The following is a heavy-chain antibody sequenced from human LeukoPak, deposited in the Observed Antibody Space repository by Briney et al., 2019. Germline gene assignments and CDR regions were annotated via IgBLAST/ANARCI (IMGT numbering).Heavy chain of an antibody. D-gene: IGHD6-13*01. Sequence: SETLSLTCAVYGGSFSGYYWSWIRQPPGKGLEWIGYIYYSGSTNYNPSLKSRVTISVDTSKNQFSLKLSSVTAADTAVYYCAREDRIAAAGTGFDYWGRGTLVTVSS. CDR3: AREDRIAAAGTGFDY. J-gene: IGHJ4*02. V-gene: IGHV4-59*01. CDR2: IYYSGST. CDR1: GGSFSGYY.